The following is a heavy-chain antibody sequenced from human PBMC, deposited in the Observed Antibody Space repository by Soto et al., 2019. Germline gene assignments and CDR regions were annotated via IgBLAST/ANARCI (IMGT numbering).Heavy chain of an antibody. CDR3: ARESTYYYDSSGYYYFDY. V-gene: IGHV3-64*04. D-gene: IGHD3-22*01. CDR1: GFTFSSYA. Sequence: GGSLRLSCAASGFTFSSYAMHWVRQAPGKGLEYVSAISGSGGSTYYADSVKGRFTISRDNSKNTLYLQMNSLRAEDTAVYYCARESTYYYDSSGYYYFDYWGQGTLVTVSS. J-gene: IGHJ4*02. CDR2: ISGSGGST.